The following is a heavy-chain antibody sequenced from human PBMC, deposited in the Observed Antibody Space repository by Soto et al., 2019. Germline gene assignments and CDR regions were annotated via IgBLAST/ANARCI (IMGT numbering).Heavy chain of an antibody. V-gene: IGHV3-23*01. CDR3: AKMSLSCSFSYYFCFEV. J-gene: IGHJ6*02. D-gene: IGHD3-10*01. CDR2: ISGSGDSA. CDR1: GFTFSSYA. Sequence: GGSRRLSWAASGFTFSSYAMSWVRQAPGKGLEWVSGISGSGDSAYYADSVKGRFTISRDNSKNTLYLQTNSLRAEDTAEYYCAKMSLSCSFSYYFCFEVWGHRTTLTFS.